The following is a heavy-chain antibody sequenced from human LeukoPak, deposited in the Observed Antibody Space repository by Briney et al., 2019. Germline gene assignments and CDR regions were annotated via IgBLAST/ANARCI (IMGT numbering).Heavy chain of an antibody. CDR1: AGSINNYY. CDR2: IYYSGST. J-gene: IGHJ6*02. V-gene: IGHV4-59*01. D-gene: IGHD6-6*01. Sequence: SETLSLTCTVSAGSINNYYWSWIRQPPGKGLEWIGYIYYSGSTNYNPSLKSRVTISVDTSKKQVSLNLSSVTAADTAVYYCARVAARYVGMDVWGQGTTVTVSS. CDR3: ARVAARYVGMDV.